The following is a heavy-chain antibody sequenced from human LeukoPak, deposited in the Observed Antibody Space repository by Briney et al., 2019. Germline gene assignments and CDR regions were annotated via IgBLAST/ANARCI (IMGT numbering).Heavy chain of an antibody. CDR3: ARLGSSSSALYYYYMDV. CDR2: IYTSGST. V-gene: IGHV4-4*09. Sequence: SETLSLTCTVSGGSISSYYWSWIRQPPGKGLEWIGYIYTSGSTNYNPSLKSRVTISVDTSKNQFSLKLSSVTAADTAVYYCARLGSSSSALYYYYMDVWGKGTTVTASS. J-gene: IGHJ6*03. D-gene: IGHD6-6*01. CDR1: GGSISSYY.